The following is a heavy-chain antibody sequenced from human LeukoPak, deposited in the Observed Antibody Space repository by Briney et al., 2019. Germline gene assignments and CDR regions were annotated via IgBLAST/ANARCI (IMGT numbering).Heavy chain of an antibody. D-gene: IGHD2-15*01. CDR1: GGTFSSHA. V-gene: IGHV1-69*01. CDR2: IIPIFGTA. CDR3: AREGSVCSGGSCYFDY. J-gene: IGHJ4*02. Sequence: GASVKVSCKASGGTFSSHAISWVRQAPGQGLEWMGGIIPIFGTANYAQKFQGRVTITADESTSTAYMELSSLRSEDTAVYYCAREGSVCSGGSCYFDYWGQGTLVTVSS.